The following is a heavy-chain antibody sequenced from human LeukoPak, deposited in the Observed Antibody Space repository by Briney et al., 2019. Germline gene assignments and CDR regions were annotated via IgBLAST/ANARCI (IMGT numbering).Heavy chain of an antibody. D-gene: IGHD6-13*01. J-gene: IGHJ4*02. CDR1: GFTFSSYG. CDR3: AKGLRASYSQTDY. Sequence: GGSLRLSCAASGFTFSSYGMSWVRQAPGKGLEWVSAISGSGGSTYYADSVKGRFTISRDNSKNTLYLQMNSLRAEDTAVYYCAKGLRASYSQTDYWGQGTLVTVSS. V-gene: IGHV3-23*01. CDR2: ISGSGGST.